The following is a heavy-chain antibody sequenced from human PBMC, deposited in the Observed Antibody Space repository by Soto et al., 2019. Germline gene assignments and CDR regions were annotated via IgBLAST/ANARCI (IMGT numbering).Heavy chain of an antibody. CDR1: GGSISSGDYY. D-gene: IGHD4-17*01. CDR3: ARETYGDYVGYFDP. CDR2: IYYSGST. J-gene: IGHJ5*02. V-gene: IGHV4-30-4*01. Sequence: PSETLSLTCTVSGGSISSGDYYWSWIRQPPGKGLEWIGYIYYSGSTYYNPSLKSRVTISVDTSKNQFSLQLSSVTAADTAVYYCARETYGDYVGYFDPWGQGTLVTVSS.